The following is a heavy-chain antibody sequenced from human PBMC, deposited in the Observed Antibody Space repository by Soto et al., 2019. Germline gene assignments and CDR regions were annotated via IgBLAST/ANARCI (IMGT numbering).Heavy chain of an antibody. CDR2: IYPGDSDT. CDR1: GYSFTSYW. J-gene: IGHJ4*02. D-gene: IGHD3-9*01. V-gene: IGHV5-51*01. Sequence: GESLKISCKGSGYSFTSYWIGWVRQMPGKGLEWMGIIYPGDSDTRYSPSFQGQVTISADKSISTAYLQWSSLKASDTAMYYCAILIGRYYDILTGSHYFDYWGQGTLVTVSS. CDR3: AILIGRYYDILTGSHYFDY.